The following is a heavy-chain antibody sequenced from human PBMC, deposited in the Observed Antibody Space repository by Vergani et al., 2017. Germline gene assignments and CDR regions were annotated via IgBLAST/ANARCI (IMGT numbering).Heavy chain of an antibody. J-gene: IGHJ6*02. CDR2: IKGDGSST. CDR3: ARVRSVYYYYGMDV. CDR1: GFTFSRYW. Sequence: EVQLVESGGGLVQPGGSLRLSCAASGFTFSRYWLHWVRQAPGKGLVWVSRIKGDGSSTIYADSVKGRFTISRDNAKNSLYLQMNSLRAEDTAVYYCARVRSVYYYYGMDVWGQGP. V-gene: IGHV3-74*01.